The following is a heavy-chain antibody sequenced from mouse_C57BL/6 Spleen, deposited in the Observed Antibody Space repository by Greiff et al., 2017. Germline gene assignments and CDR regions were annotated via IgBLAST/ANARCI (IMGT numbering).Heavy chain of an antibody. V-gene: IGHV1-7*01. CDR3: AQGSSVYRDYAMDY. CDR2: INPSSGYT. Sequence: VQLQQSGAELAKPGASVKLSCKASGYTFTSYCMHWVKQRPGQGLEWIGYINPSSGYTKYNQKFKDKATLTADKSSSTAYMQLSSLTYEDSAVYYCAQGSSVYRDYAMDYWGQGTSVTVSS. D-gene: IGHD3-2*02. CDR1: GYTFTSYC. J-gene: IGHJ4*01.